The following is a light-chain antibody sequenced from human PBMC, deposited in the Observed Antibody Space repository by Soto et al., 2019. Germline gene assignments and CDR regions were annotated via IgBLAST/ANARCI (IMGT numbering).Light chain of an antibody. CDR2: KAF. Sequence: DIQMTQSPSTLSASVGDRVTITCRASQSISSWLAWYQQKPGKAPKLLIYKAFSLESGVPSRFSGSGSVTEFTLTISSLQPDDFATYYCQQYNSYPFTLGPGTKVDIK. V-gene: IGKV1-5*03. J-gene: IGKJ3*01. CDR3: QQYNSYPFT. CDR1: QSISSW.